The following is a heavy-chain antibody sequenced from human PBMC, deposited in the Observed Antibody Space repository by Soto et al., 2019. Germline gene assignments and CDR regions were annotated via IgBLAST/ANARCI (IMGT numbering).Heavy chain of an antibody. CDR2: ISSSSSTI. Sequence: EVQLVESGGGLVQPGGSLRLSCAASGFTFSSYSMNWVRQAPGKGLEWVSYISSSSSTIYYADSVKGRLTITRDNPKQSLYLQINGMQYDEIAGYYCEWRLGGYRRLYYYYYGLDVWGQGTTVTVS. J-gene: IGHJ6*02. V-gene: IGHV3-48*02. CDR1: GFTFSSYS. D-gene: IGHD3-16*02. CDR3: EWRLGGYRRLYYYYYGLDV.